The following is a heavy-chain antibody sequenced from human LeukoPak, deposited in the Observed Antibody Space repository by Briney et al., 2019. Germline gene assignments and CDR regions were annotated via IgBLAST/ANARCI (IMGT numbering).Heavy chain of an antibody. CDR1: GFTFRNYW. Sequence: PGGSRRLSCAASGFTFRNYWMRWFRQAPGKGLEWVANIKQDGSEKYYVDSVKGRFTISRDNAKNSVYLQMNSLRVEDTAVYYCARAVAADYWGQGTLVTVSS. D-gene: IGHD6-25*01. V-gene: IGHV3-7*04. CDR2: IKQDGSEK. CDR3: ARAVAADY. J-gene: IGHJ4*02.